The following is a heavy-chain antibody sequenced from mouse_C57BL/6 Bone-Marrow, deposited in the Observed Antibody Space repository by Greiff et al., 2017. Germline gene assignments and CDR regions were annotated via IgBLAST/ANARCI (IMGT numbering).Heavy chain of an antibody. CDR1: GYTFTSYG. V-gene: IGHV1-81*01. J-gene: IGHJ4*01. D-gene: IGHD2-3*01. CDR2: LYPRSGNT. CDR3: AIRWLLRSMDY. Sequence: QVQLQQSGAELARPGASVKLSCKASGYTFTSYGISWVKQRTGQGLEWIGELYPRSGNTYYNEKFKGKATLTADKSSRTDYMELRSLTSEDSAVYFCAIRWLLRSMDYWGQGTSVTVSS.